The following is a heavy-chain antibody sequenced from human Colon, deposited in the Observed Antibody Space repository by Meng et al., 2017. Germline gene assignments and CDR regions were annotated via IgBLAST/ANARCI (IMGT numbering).Heavy chain of an antibody. D-gene: IGHD4-17*01. J-gene: IGHJ4*02. CDR1: GFTFSSYL. Sequence: GESLKISCVASGFTFSSYLMRWVRQAPGKGLEWVSGINSAGSTFYADSVRGRFTISRDNSKNTLYLQMNSLRVEDTAVYYCAKAGTPATMYFVSWGQGSLVTVSS. CDR3: AKAGTPATMYFVS. CDR2: INSAGST. V-gene: IGHV3-23*01.